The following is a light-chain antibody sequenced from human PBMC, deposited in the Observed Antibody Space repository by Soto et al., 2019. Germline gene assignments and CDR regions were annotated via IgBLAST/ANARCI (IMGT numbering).Light chain of an antibody. V-gene: IGLV1-51*01. CDR3: GTWDHNLCEVV. CDR1: YSNIGNNF. J-gene: IGLJ2*01. CDR2: VNN. Sequence: QSVLTQPPSVSAAPGKTVTITCSGTYSNIGNNFVSWYQQLPGTAPRLLIYVNNKRPSGISDRFSGSKPGTSATLDITGLQTGDEAYYYCGTWDHNLCEVVFGGGTKLTVL.